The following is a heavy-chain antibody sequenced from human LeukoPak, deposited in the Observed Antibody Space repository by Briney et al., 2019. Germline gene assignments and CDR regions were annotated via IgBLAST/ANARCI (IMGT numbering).Heavy chain of an antibody. V-gene: IGHV1-46*01. J-gene: IGHJ5*02. Sequence: ASVKVSCKASGYTFTNYYMHWVRQAPGQGLEWMGIINPSGGGTSYAQKFQGRLTMTRDTSTTTVYMELSSLRSEDTAMYYCARGPYSGTFDPWGQGTLVTVSS. CDR1: GYTFTNYY. CDR2: INPSGGGT. D-gene: IGHD1-26*01. CDR3: ARGPYSGTFDP.